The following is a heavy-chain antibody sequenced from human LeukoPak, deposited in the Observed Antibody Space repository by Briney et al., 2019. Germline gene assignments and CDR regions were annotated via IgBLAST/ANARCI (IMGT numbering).Heavy chain of an antibody. Sequence: ASVTVSCKASGGTFSSYAISCVRQAPGQGLEWMGGIIPIFGTANYAQKFQGRVTITADESTSTAYMELSSLRSEDTAVYYCARDTERPYCSSTSCYGAFDIWGQGTMVTVSS. CDR1: GGTFSSYA. CDR2: IIPIFGTA. CDR3: ARDTERPYCSSTSCYGAFDI. V-gene: IGHV1-69*13. J-gene: IGHJ3*02. D-gene: IGHD2-2*01.